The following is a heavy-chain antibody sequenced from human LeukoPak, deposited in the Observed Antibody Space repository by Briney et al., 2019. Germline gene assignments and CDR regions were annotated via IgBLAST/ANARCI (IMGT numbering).Heavy chain of an antibody. CDR1: GGSISSGSYY. CDR3: ARDGDYDSSLDAFDI. D-gene: IGHD3-22*01. J-gene: IGHJ3*02. Sequence: SQTLSLTCTVSGGSISSGSYYWSWIRQPAGKGLEWIGYIYYSGSTNYNPSLKSRVTISVDTSKNQFSLKLSSVTAADTAVYYCARDGDYDSSLDAFDIWGQGTMVTVSS. V-gene: IGHV4-61*10. CDR2: IYYSGST.